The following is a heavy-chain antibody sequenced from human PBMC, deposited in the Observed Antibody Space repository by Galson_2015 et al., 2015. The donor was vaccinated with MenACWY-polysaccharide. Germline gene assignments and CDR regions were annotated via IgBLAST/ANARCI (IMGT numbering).Heavy chain of an antibody. Sequence: SVKVSCKASGYTFTSYYLHWVRQAPGQGLEWMGIMFLSGGKTKNAQRFQDRVTMTGETSTSTVYTELSSLRSEDTAMYYCAREGYNSGPSTYYFDYWGQGTLVPVSS. J-gene: IGHJ4*02. CDR3: AREGYNSGPSTYYFDY. V-gene: IGHV1-46*01. CDR2: MFLSGGKT. CDR1: GYTFTSYY. D-gene: IGHD5-18*01.